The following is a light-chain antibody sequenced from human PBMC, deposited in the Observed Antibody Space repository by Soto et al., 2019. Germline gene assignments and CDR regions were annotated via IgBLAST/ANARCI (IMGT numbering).Light chain of an antibody. CDR3: QQYNNWPPIT. CDR2: DAS. V-gene: IGKV3-11*01. Sequence: EIVLTQSPATLSLSPGERATLSCRASQSVGRNLAWYQQTPGQAPRLLIYDASNRATGIPARFSGGESGTDFTLTISSLQSEDFAVYYCQQYNNWPPITFGQGTRLEIK. J-gene: IGKJ5*01. CDR1: QSVGRN.